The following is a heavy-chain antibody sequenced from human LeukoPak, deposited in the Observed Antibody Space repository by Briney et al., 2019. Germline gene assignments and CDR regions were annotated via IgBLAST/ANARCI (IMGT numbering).Heavy chain of an antibody. V-gene: IGHV3-64*01. CDR3: ARSYCSSTSCHRIAIGY. Sequence: QPGGSLRLSCAASGFTFSSYAMHWVRQAPGKGLEYVSAISSNGGSTYYANSVKGRFTISRDNSKNTLYLQMGSLRAEDMAVYYCARSYCSSTSCHRIAIGYWGQGTLVTVSS. J-gene: IGHJ4*02. CDR1: GFTFSSYA. D-gene: IGHD2-2*01. CDR2: ISSNGGST.